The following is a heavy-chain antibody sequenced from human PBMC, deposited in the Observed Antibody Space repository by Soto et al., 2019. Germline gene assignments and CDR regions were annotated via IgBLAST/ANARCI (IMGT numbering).Heavy chain of an antibody. CDR2: INHSGST. V-gene: IGHV4-34*01. D-gene: IGHD1-26*01. CDR1: GGSFSGYI. CDR3: ARGLMTGSSYSGGWYYFDY. Sequence: QVQLQQWGAGLLKPSETLSLTCAVHGGSFSGYIWTWLRQPPGKGLQWIGQINHSGSTYYNPSLRRRVSISLHTSNDQFSLELSSVSAADTAVYYCARGLMTGSSYSGGWYYFDYWGQGTLVTVSS. J-gene: IGHJ4*02.